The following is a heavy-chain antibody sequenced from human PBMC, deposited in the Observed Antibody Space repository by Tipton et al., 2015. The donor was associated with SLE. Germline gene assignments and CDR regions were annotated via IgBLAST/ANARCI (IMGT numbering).Heavy chain of an antibody. V-gene: IGHV4-59*08. CDR3: ARLLGPQEGVQGVINEVDY. J-gene: IGHJ4*02. CDR2: IYYTGST. Sequence: TLSLTCTVSGASISSSYWSWIRQTPGKGLEWIGYIYYTGSTKLNPSLKSRVSISLDTSKNQFSLKLSSVTAADTAVYYCARLLGPQEGVQGVINEVDYWGQGTLVTVSS. CDR1: GASISSSY. D-gene: IGHD3-10*01.